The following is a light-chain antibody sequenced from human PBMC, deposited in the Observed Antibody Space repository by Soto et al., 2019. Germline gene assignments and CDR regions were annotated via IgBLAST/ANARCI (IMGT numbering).Light chain of an antibody. CDR3: QQYNSYWT. V-gene: IGKV1-5*03. CDR1: ENINSR. Sequence: IHMTQSPSTLSASVGDRVTITCRASENINSRLAWYQQKPGKAPKLRIYKASTLQGGVPSRFSGSGSGTEFTLTISSLQPDDSATYYCQQYNSYWTFGQGTKVDI. J-gene: IGKJ1*01. CDR2: KAS.